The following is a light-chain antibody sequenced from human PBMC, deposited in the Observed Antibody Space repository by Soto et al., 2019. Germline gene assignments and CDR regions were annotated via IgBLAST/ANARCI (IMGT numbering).Light chain of an antibody. CDR1: SSDVGSHNL. V-gene: IGLV2-23*02. J-gene: IGLJ7*01. Sequence: QSALTQPASVSGSPGQSITISCTGTSSDVGSHNLVSWYQQHPGQAPKLMIYEVSKRSLGVSTRVSASKSGNTASLTISGLQAEDEADYYCCSYGGSRAVFGGGTQLTVL. CDR3: CSYGGSRAV. CDR2: EVS.